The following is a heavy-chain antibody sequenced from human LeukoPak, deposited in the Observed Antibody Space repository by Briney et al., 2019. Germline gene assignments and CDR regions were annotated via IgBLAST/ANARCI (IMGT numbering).Heavy chain of an antibody. D-gene: IGHD1-14*01. CDR3: TTESGYKTLRQRGFDS. J-gene: IGHJ4*02. CDR2: IWYDGSNK. V-gene: IGHV3-33*01. CDR1: GFTFSSYG. Sequence: GRSLRLSCAASGFTFSSYGMHWVRQAPGKGLEWVAVIWYDGSNKYYADSVKGRFTISRDNSKNTLYLQMNSLKTEDTAVYYCTTESGYKTLRQRGFDSWGQGTLVTVSS.